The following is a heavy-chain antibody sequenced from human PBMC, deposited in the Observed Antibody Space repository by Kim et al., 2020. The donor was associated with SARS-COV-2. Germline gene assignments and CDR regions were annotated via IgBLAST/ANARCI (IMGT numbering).Heavy chain of an antibody. CDR1: GFTFSSYS. CDR3: ARALFITTDAFDI. V-gene: IGHV3-21*01. Sequence: LSLTCAASGFTFSSYSMNWVRQAPGKGLEWVSSISSSSSYIYYADSVKGRFTISRDNAKNSLYLQMNSLRAEDTAVYYCARALFITTDAFDIWGQGTMVTVSS. D-gene: IGHD3-22*01. CDR2: ISSSSSYI. J-gene: IGHJ3*02.